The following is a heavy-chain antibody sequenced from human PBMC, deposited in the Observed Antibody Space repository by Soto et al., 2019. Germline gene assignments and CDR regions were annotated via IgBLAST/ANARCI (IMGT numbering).Heavy chain of an antibody. CDR1: GFKFDEYD. CDR2: INWNSGSS. Sequence: GGSLRLSCAASGFKFDEYDMHWVRQAPGKGLEWVSGINWNSGSSGYADSVKGRFTISRDNAKNSLYLQMNRLRADDTAVYYCATDSGYSSASAYYFDYWGQGALVTVSS. CDR3: ATDSGYSSASAYYFDY. D-gene: IGHD5-12*01. V-gene: IGHV3-9*01. J-gene: IGHJ4*02.